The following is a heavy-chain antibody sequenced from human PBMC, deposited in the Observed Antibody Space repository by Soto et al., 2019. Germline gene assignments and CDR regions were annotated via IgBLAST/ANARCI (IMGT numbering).Heavy chain of an antibody. J-gene: IGHJ4*02. V-gene: IGHV1-69*13. CDR1: GGTFSSYA. Sequence: SVKVSCKASGGTFSSYAISWVRQAPGQGLEWMGGIIPIFGTANYAQKFQGRVTITADETTSTAYMELSSLRSEDTAVYYCARGNSGWYGEFDYWGQGTLVTSPQ. CDR2: IIPIFGTA. D-gene: IGHD6-19*01. CDR3: ARGNSGWYGEFDY.